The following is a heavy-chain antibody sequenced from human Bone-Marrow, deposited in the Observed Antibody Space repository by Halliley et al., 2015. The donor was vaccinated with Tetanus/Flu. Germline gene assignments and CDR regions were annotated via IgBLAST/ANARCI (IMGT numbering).Heavy chain of an antibody. Sequence: WIGYIYFSGITSYNPSLESRVSISVGTSKTQFSLKLASMTAAGTAVYYCAMGTSGYGDYFDNWGLGTLVTVSS. CDR3: AMGTSGYGDYFDN. V-gene: IGHV4-31*02. J-gene: IGHJ4*02. D-gene: IGHD5-12*01. CDR2: IYFSGIT.